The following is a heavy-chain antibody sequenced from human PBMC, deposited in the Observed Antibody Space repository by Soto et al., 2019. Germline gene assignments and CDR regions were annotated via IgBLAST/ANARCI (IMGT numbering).Heavy chain of an antibody. CDR2: IWYDGSNK. D-gene: IGHD2-15*01. J-gene: IGHJ6*03. CDR3: ARDAELGYCSGGSCYGGYYYYYYMDV. Sequence: GGSLRLSCAASGFTFSSYGMHWVRQAPGKGLEWVAVIWYDGSNKYYADSVKGRFTISRDNSKNTLYLQMNSLRAEDTAVYYCARDAELGYCSGGSCYGGYYYYYYMDVWGKGTTVTVSS. CDR1: GFTFSSYG. V-gene: IGHV3-33*01.